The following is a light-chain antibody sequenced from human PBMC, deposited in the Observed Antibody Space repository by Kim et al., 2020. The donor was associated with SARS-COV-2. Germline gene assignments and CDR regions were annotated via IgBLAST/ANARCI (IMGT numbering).Light chain of an antibody. V-gene: IGKV1-39*01. CDR2: AAS. CDR3: QQSYSTWWT. CDR1: QSISSY. J-gene: IGKJ1*01. Sequence: GSGGDRVTITCRASQSISSYLNWYQQKPGKAPKLLIYAASSLQSGVPSRFSGSGSGTDFTLTISSLQPEDFATYYCQQSYSTWWTFGQGTKVEIK.